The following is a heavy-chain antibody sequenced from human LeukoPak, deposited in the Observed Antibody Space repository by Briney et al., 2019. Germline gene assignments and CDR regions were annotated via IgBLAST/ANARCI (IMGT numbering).Heavy chain of an antibody. CDR2: INPNSGGT. D-gene: IGHD6-19*01. CDR3: ARGAEKWLVKPGNWFDP. CDR1: GYTFTGYY. J-gene: IGHJ5*02. V-gene: IGHV1-2*02. Sequence: GASVKVSCKASGYTFTGYYMHWVRQAPGQGLEWMGWINPNSGGTNYAQKFQGRVTMTRDTSISTAYMELSRLRSDDTAVYYCARGAEKWLVKPGNWFDPWGQGTLVTVSS.